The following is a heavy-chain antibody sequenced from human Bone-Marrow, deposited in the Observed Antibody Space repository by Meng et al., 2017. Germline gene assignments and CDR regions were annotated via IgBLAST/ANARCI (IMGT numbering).Heavy chain of an antibody. D-gene: IGHD4-17*01. CDR1: NDSIRSGDYY. CDR3: ARDRGGYGDISY. Sequence: QGQLQESGPGLVQPSQTLSLTCTVSNDSIRSGDYYWSWIRQPPGKGLEWIGFIYYSGTTYYNPSLKSRVTISVDTSKNQFSLNLSSVTAADTAVYYCARDRGGYGDISYWGQGTLVTVSS. J-gene: IGHJ4*02. V-gene: IGHV4-30-4*01. CDR2: IYYSGTT.